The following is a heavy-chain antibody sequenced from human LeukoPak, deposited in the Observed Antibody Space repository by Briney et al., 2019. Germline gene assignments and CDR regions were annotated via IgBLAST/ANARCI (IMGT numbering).Heavy chain of an antibody. CDR2: IGGSGGGT. CDR1: GPTVSNYA. CDR3: AKVQSDYYAWDYFDY. Sequence: PGRSLRLSCAASGPTVSNYALSWARQAPGKGLEWVSTIGGSGGGTYYADSVKGRFTVSRDTSKNTLYLQMNSLRAEDTAVYYCAKVQSDYYAWDYFDYWGQGTLVTVSS. D-gene: IGHD3-3*01. J-gene: IGHJ4*02. V-gene: IGHV3-23*01.